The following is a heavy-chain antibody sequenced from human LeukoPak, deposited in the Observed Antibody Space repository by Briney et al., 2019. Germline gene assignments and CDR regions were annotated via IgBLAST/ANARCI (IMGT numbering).Heavy chain of an antibody. V-gene: IGHV3-7*01. D-gene: IGHD3-22*01. CDR1: GFTFSSYW. CDR3: ARDLYRIVVVPHYFDY. Sequence: GALRLSCAASGFTFSSYWMSWVRQAPGKGLEWVANIKKDGSEKYYVDSVKGRFTISRDNAKNSLYLQMNSLRAEDTAVYYCARDLYRIVVVPHYFDYWGQGTLVTVSS. CDR2: IKKDGSEK. J-gene: IGHJ4*02.